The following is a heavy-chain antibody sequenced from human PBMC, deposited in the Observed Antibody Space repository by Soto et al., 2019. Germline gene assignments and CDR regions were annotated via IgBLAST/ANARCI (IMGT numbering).Heavy chain of an antibody. Sequence: EVQLLASGGKLVQPGGSLTLSCAASGFTFSTYAMAWVRQAPVKGLEWVSGVSASGLNTDYADPVKGRFYISRDNSKNTVALHMNSLRAEDTALYYCAKDRTRRTSGYFLDYWGQGTPVTVSS. D-gene: IGHD1-1*01. CDR2: VSASGLNT. CDR1: GFTFSTYA. J-gene: IGHJ4*02. V-gene: IGHV3-23*01. CDR3: AKDRTRRTSGYFLDY.